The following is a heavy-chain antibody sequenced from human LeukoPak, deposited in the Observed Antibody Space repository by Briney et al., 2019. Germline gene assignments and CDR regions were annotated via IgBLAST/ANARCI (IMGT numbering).Heavy chain of an antibody. CDR1: GYTFTSYD. CDR2: IIPMLGSA. D-gene: IGHD6-13*01. V-gene: IGHV1-69*05. J-gene: IGHJ4*02. CDR3: LSPPYSSRWPYSFDY. Sequence: GASVKVSCKASGYTFTSYDISWVRQGPGQGLEWIGGIIPMLGSAIYAQKFRGRVTVTTDASTSTGYVELSSLGSEDTAVYYCLSPPYSSRWPYSFDYWGQGTLVTVSS.